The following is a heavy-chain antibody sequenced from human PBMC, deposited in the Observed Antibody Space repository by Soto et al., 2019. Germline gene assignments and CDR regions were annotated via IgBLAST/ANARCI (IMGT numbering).Heavy chain of an antibody. CDR2: VYYSGGA. J-gene: IGHJ6*02. CDR1: GGSISGYY. D-gene: IGHD2-21*01. CDR3: TREGDGRMATNPYYYYGMDV. V-gene: IGHV4-59*01. Sequence: PSETLSLTCTVSGGSISGYYWSWIRQPPGKGLEWIGNVYYSGGAKYNPSVKRRVSISVDTSTNQFSLNLSSVTAADTAVYYCTREGDGRMATNPYYYYGMDVWGPGITVTVSS.